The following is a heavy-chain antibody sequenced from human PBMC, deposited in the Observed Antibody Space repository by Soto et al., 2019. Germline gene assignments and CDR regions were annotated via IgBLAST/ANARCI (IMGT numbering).Heavy chain of an antibody. CDR1: GFTFSSYS. CDR3: ARSRIAARSTRYYYGMDV. D-gene: IGHD6-6*01. Sequence: AGGSLRLSCAASGFTFSSYSMNWVRQAPGKGLEWVSSISSSSSYIYYADSVKGRFTISRDNAKNSLYLQMNSLRAEDTAVYYCARSRIAARSTRYYYGMDVWGQGTTVTVSS. J-gene: IGHJ6*02. V-gene: IGHV3-21*01. CDR2: ISSSSSYI.